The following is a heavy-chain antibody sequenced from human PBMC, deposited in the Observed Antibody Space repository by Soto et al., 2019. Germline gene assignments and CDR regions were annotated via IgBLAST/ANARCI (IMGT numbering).Heavy chain of an antibody. CDR3: ARGDSWEIAAAIESDNWFDP. CDR1: GGSISSGGYY. CDR2: IYYSGST. Sequence: QVQLQESGPGLVKPSQTLSLTCTVSGGSISSGGYYWSWIRQHPGKGLEWIGYIYYSGSTYYNPSLKSRVTIPVDTSKNQFSLKLSSVTAADTAVHYCARGDSWEIAAAIESDNWFDPWGQGTLVTVSS. J-gene: IGHJ5*02. V-gene: IGHV4-31*03. D-gene: IGHD6-13*01.